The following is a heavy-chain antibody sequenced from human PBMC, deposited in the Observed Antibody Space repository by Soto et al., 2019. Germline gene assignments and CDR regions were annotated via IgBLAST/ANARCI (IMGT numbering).Heavy chain of an antibody. V-gene: IGHV4-61*01. CDR1: GGSFKSGSYS. CDR3: AREFAYFDS. Sequence: QVQLQESGPGLVKPSETLSLTCTVSGGSFKSGSYSWSWIRHPPGKGLEWIGYVYHTGRTSYNPSLKSRASISMNTSKNQFSLNLDSVTAADTAVYFCAREFAYFDSWGQGTLVTVSS. CDR2: VYHTGRT. J-gene: IGHJ4*02.